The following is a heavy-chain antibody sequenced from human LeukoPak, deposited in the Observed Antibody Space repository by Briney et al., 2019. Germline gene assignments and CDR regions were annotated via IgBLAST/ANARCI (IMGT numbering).Heavy chain of an antibody. D-gene: IGHD2-21*02. CDR3: ARESPACGEDCYFDY. J-gene: IGHJ4*02. V-gene: IGHV3-30-3*01. CDR2: ISYDGTNK. Sequence: LSLTSTVSGGSISNYYWSWLWQPPGKGLEWVAGISYDGTNKYYADSVKGRFTISRDNSRNTLYLQMNSLRSDDTAVYYCARESPACGEDCYFDYWGQGTLVTVSS. CDR1: GGSISNYY.